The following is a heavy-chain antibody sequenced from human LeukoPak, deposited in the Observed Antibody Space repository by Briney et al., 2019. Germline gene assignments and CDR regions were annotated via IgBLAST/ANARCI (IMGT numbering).Heavy chain of an antibody. Sequence: ASVKVSCKASGYTFTGYYMHWVRQAPGQGLEWMGWINPNSGGTNYAQKFQGRVTMTRDTSISTAYMELSRLRSDDTAVYYCARIGRITMVRGVISSSWFDPWGQGTLVTVSS. V-gene: IGHV1-2*02. CDR2: INPNSGGT. J-gene: IGHJ5*02. CDR1: GYTFTGYY. CDR3: ARIGRITMVRGVISSSWFDP. D-gene: IGHD3-10*01.